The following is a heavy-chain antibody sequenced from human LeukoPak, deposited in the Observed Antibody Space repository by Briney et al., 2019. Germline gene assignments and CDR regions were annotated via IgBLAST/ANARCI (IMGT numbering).Heavy chain of an antibody. Sequence: SETLSLTCTVSGASVSSASYWSWIRQPPGKGVEWIAHIYNGVNTNYNPSLKSRVTIPVDTSKNQFSLRLNSVTAADRAVYYCARSRAFNSGAFDPWGQGSLVTVSS. CDR1: GASVSSASY. CDR3: ARSRAFNSGAFDP. J-gene: IGHJ5*02. D-gene: IGHD1-26*01. V-gene: IGHV4-61*01. CDR2: IYNGVNT.